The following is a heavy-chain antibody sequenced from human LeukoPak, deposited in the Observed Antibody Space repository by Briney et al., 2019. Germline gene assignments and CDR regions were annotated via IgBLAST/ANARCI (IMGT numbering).Heavy chain of an antibody. CDR2: IKQDGREK. J-gene: IGHJ4*02. CDR1: GFTFTCCW. CDR3: AKYSRTGDPFDY. V-gene: IGHV3-7*03. D-gene: IGHD7-27*01. Sequence: GGSLRLSCAASGFTFTCCWMSWVRQTPGKGLEWVASIKQDGREKFYADSVKGRFTISRDNAKNSLYLQMNSLRGEDTAIYFCAKYSRTGDPFDYWGQGTLVAVSS.